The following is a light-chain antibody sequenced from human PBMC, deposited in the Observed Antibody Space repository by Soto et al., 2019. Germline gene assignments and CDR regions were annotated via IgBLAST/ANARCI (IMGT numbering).Light chain of an antibody. CDR1: SSNIGANT. V-gene: IGLV1-44*01. CDR3: SAWDDSLNGVV. Sequence: QSVLTQSPSASGTPGQRVTISCSGSSSNIGANTVNWYQQLPRTAPKLLIFFGSHRPSGVSDRFSGSKSGSSASLAISGIQSEDEAEYYCSAWDDSLNGVVFGGGTKLTVL. CDR2: FGS. J-gene: IGLJ2*01.